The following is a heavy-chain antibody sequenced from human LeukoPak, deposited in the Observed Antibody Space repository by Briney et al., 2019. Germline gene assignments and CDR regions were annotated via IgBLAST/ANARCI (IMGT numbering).Heavy chain of an antibody. CDR2: INSDGSST. CDR3: ARGQYPATIGLHFDY. D-gene: IGHD5-24*01. J-gene: IGHJ4*02. CDR1: GFTFSRYW. Sequence: GGSLRLSCAASGFTFSRYWMHWVRQAPGKGLLWVSRINSDGSSTNYADSVKGRFTISRDNAKNTLYLQMNSLRVEDTAVYYCARGQYPATIGLHFDYWGQGTLVTVSS. V-gene: IGHV3-74*01.